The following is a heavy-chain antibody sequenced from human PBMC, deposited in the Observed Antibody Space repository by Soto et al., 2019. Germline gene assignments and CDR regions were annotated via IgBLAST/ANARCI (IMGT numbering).Heavy chain of an antibody. CDR2: IYPGDSDA. V-gene: IGHV5-51*01. Sequence: PGESLKISCKGSGYSFSTHWVGWVRQMPVKVLEWMGIIYPGDSDARYSPSFKVQVTISVDESTTTAFLQWSSLKASDTAMYFCARSQFDYVWGTSGYFDSWGQGTLVTVSS. CDR1: GYSFSTHW. CDR3: ARSQFDYVWGTSGYFDS. J-gene: IGHJ4*02. D-gene: IGHD3-16*01.